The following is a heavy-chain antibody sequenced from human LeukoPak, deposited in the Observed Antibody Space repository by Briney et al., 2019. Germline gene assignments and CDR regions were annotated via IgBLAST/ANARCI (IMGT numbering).Heavy chain of an antibody. CDR3: ARDIQNWGSEY. CDR2: INKNGDAK. CDR1: GFGFSDSW. Sequence: GGSLRLSCAASGFGFSDSWMSWDRRAPGKGLEWVAGINKNGDAKYYADSVKGRFTISRDNSKNTLFLQIDSLRAEDTAVYYCARDIQNWGSEYRGQGTLVTVSS. J-gene: IGHJ4*02. D-gene: IGHD7-27*01. V-gene: IGHV3-23*01.